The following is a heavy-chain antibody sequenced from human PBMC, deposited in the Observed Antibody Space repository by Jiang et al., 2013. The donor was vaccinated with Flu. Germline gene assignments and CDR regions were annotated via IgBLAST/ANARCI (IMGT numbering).Heavy chain of an antibody. CDR3: ARGYGELDY. J-gene: IGHJ4*02. Sequence: LSCAASGFTVSSDYMSWVRQAPGKGLEWVSFIYSGGSTYYADSVKGRFTISRDSSKNTLYLQMNSLRAEDTAVYYCARGYGELDYWGQGTLVTVSS. CDR2: IYSGGST. CDR1: GFTVSSDY. D-gene: IGHD4-17*01. V-gene: IGHV3-66*02.